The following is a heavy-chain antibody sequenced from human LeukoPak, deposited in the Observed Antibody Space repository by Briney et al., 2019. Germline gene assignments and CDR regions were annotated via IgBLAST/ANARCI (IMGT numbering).Heavy chain of an antibody. V-gene: IGHV4-38-2*02. CDR3: ASGGDYGDYWVFDY. Sequence: SETLSLTCTVSGCSISSGYYWGWIRQPPGKGLEWIGSIYYSGSTYYNPSLKSRVTISVDTSKNQFSLKLSSVTAADTAVYYCASGGDYGDYWVFDYWGQGTLVTVSS. D-gene: IGHD4-17*01. J-gene: IGHJ4*02. CDR2: IYYSGST. CDR1: GCSISSGYY.